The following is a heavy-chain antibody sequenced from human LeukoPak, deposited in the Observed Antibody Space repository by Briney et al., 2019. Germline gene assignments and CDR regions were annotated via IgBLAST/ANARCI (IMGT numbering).Heavy chain of an antibody. J-gene: IGHJ4*02. CDR2: ISSSSSYI. CDR3: AKSAYDSSGYINY. D-gene: IGHD3-22*01. CDR1: GFTFSSYS. Sequence: GGSLRLSCAASGFTFSSYSMNWVRQAPGKGLEWVSSISSSSSYIYYADSVKGRFTISRDNAKNSLYLQMNSLRAEDTALYYCAKSAYDSSGYINYWGQGTPVTVSS. V-gene: IGHV3-21*04.